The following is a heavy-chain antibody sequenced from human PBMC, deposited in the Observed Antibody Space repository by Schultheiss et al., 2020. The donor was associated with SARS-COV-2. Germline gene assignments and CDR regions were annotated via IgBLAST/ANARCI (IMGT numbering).Heavy chain of an antibody. D-gene: IGHD2-2*01. CDR2: IYWDDDK. CDR1: GFSLSTSGVG. CDR3: AHTTAPVPAAHSGRYDAFDI. V-gene: IGHV2-5*02. J-gene: IGHJ3*02. Sequence: SGPTLVKPTQTLTLTCTFSGFSLSTSGVGVGWIRQPPGKALEWLALIYWDDDKRYSPSLKSRLTITKDTSKNQVVLTMTNMDPVDTATYYCAHTTAPVPAAHSGRYDAFDIWGQGTMVTVSS.